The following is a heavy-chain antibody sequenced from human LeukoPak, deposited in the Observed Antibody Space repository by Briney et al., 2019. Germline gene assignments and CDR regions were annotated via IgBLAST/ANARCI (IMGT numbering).Heavy chain of an antibody. J-gene: IGHJ4*02. V-gene: IGHV5-51*01. D-gene: IGHD6-6*01. CDR3: ARARSEYYFDY. Sequence: GESLKISCKASGYSFTSYWIGWVRQMPGKGLEWMGIIYPGDSDTRYSPSFQGQVTISADKSISTAYLQWSGLKASDTAMYYCARARSEYYFDYWGQGTLVTVSS. CDR2: IYPGDSDT. CDR1: GYSFTSYW.